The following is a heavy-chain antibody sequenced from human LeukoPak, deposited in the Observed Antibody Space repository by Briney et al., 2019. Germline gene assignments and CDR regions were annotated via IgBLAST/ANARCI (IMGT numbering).Heavy chain of an antibody. CDR1: GFTFSSYG. Sequence: GRSLRLSCAASGFTFSSYGMHWVRQAPGKGLEWVAVIWYDGSNKYYADSVKGRFTISRDNSKNTLYLQMNSLRAEDTAVYYCARDAFTMVRGVTITAYYFDYWGQGTLVTVSS. V-gene: IGHV3-33*01. CDR2: IWYDGSNK. J-gene: IGHJ4*02. D-gene: IGHD3-10*01. CDR3: ARDAFTMVRGVTITAYYFDY.